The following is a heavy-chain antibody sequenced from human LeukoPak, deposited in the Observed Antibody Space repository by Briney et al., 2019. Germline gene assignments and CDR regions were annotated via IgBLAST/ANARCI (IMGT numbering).Heavy chain of an antibody. Sequence: PGGSQPLYCATSGFSFTDYPLNWVRQAPGKGLEWISNIRTTAEGAKYAYYADSVKGRVTISRDDGKNTLYLHMNSLRDDDTAVYYCTTDQRYAFDYWDQGPLVTVSS. D-gene: IGHD3-9*01. CDR1: GFSFTDYP. J-gene: IGHJ4*02. CDR3: TTDQRYAFDY. V-gene: IGHV3-48*02. CDR2: IRTTAEGAKYA.